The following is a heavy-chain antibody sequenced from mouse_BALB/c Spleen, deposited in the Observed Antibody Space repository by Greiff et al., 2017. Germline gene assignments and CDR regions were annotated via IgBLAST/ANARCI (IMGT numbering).Heavy chain of an antibody. CDR3: ARGGITTVVGTGFAY. CDR1: GFNIKDYY. J-gene: IGHJ3*01. Sequence: EVQLQQSGAELVRPGALVKLSCKASGFNIKDYYMHWVKQRPEQGLEWIGWIDPENGNTISDPKFQGKASITADTSTNTAYLQLSSLTSEDTAVYYCARGGITTVVGTGFAYWGQGTLVTVSA. V-gene: IGHV14-1*02. CDR2: IDPENGNT. D-gene: IGHD1-1*01.